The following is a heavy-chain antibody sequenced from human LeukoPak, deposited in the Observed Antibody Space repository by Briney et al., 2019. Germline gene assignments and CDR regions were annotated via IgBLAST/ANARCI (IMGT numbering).Heavy chain of an antibody. V-gene: IGHV3-30*03. CDR1: GFTFSSYG. Sequence: GGSLRLSCAASGFTFSSYGMHWVRQAPGKGLEWVAVISYDGSNKYYADSVKGRFTISRDNSKNTLYLQMNSLRAEDTAVYYCARGVTTLDYWGQGTLVTVSS. J-gene: IGHJ4*02. CDR2: ISYDGSNK. D-gene: IGHD4-11*01. CDR3: ARGVTTLDY.